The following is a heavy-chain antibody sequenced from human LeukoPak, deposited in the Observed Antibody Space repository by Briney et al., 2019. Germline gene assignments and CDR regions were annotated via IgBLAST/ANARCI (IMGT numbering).Heavy chain of an antibody. Sequence: PGGSLRLSCAASGFTFSSYAMTWVRQAPGKGLEWASIISGASGGSTYYADSVKGRFTISRDNSKNTLYLQMNSLRAEDTALYYCARGGSSSWYPNFDYWGQGTLVTVSS. CDR1: GFTFSSYA. CDR3: ARGGSSSWYPNFDY. CDR2: ISGASGGST. V-gene: IGHV3-23*01. D-gene: IGHD6-13*01. J-gene: IGHJ4*02.